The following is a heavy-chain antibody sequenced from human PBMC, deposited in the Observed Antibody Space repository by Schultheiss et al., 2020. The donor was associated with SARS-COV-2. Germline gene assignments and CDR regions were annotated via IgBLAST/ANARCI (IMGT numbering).Heavy chain of an antibody. CDR3: ARRRYCSGGSCYSAPEDAFDI. Sequence: GESLKISCKASGYSFTNYWIGWVRQMPGKGLEWMGIIYPDDSATRYSPSFQGQVTISADKSISTAYLQWIGLKAPHTAMYYCARRRYCSGGSCYSAPEDAFDIWGQGTMVTVSS. V-gene: IGHV5-51*01. CDR1: GYSFTNYW. D-gene: IGHD2-15*01. CDR2: IYPDDSAT. J-gene: IGHJ3*02.